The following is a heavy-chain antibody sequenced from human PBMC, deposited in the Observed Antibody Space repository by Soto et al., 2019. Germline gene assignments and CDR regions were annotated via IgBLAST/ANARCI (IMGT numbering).Heavy chain of an antibody. Sequence: SETLSLTCAVYCGSFSGYYWSLILHPPFKWLELIGEINHSGSTNYNPSLKSRVTISVDTSKNQFSLKLSSVTAADTAVYYCARNGQLVKRRNYYYYYYMDVWGKGTTVTVSS. J-gene: IGHJ6*03. V-gene: IGHV4-34*01. CDR2: INHSGST. CDR1: CGSFSGYY. CDR3: ARNGQLVKRRNYYYYYYMDV. D-gene: IGHD6-13*01.